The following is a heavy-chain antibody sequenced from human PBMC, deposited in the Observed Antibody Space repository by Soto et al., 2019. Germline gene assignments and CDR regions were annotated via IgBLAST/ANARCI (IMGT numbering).Heavy chain of an antibody. D-gene: IGHD1-20*01. CDR3: PREGGRGEGYNAVDS. V-gene: IGHV4-31*03. CDR2: IYYSVST. J-gene: IGHJ4*02. Sequence: LTCTVSGASINSGGHYWSWIRQHPGKGLEWIGYIYYSVSTYYNPSRKSRLSISVDTSKNQFSLRLNSVTAADTAVYYCPREGGRGEGYNAVDSWGQVMMVTVYS. CDR1: GASINSGGHY.